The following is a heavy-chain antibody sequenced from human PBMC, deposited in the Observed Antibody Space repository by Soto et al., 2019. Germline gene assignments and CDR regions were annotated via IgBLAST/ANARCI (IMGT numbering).Heavy chain of an antibody. Sequence: EVQLVESGGGLIQPGQSLRLSCAASGFSVSSTYMSWVRQAPGKGLEWVSVIYSSGSTYYADFVKGRFTLSRDNSKNTVYLQINSLRAEDTAVYYFAKLPPGDTWGQGTLVTVSS. CDR3: AKLPPGDT. J-gene: IGHJ4*02. V-gene: IGHV3-53*01. CDR1: GFSVSSTY. CDR2: IYSSGST. D-gene: IGHD4-17*01.